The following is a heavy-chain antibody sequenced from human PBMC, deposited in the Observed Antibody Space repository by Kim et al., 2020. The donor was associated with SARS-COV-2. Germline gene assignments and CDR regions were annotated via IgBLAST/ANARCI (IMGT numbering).Heavy chain of an antibody. Sequence: SETLSLTCTVSGGSFSSCGYYWSWIRQHPGKGLEWNGYNYDSGNTNHNLSLRSRVTISVDTSKNQFSLKLSSVAAADTAVYYCARVRCEDMVRRINDWYFDVWGSGTPVTVSS. CDR3: ARVRCEDMVRRINDWYFDV. V-gene: IGHV4-31*03. J-gene: IGHJ2*01. CDR1: GGSFSSCGYY. D-gene: IGHD5-18*01. CDR2: NYDSGNT.